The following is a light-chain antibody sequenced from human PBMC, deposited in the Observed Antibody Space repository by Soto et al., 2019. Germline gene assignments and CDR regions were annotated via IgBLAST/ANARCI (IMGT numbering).Light chain of an antibody. CDR2: EVS. J-gene: IGLJ1*01. CDR1: SSDVGGYNY. CDR3: SSYTSSSTLG. V-gene: IGLV2-14*01. Sequence: QSALTQPASVSGSPGQSITISCTGTSSDVGGYNYVSWYQQHQGKAPKLMIYEVSNRPSGVSNRFSGSKSGNTASLTISGLTAEDEADYYCSSYTSSSTLGFGTGTKVTVL.